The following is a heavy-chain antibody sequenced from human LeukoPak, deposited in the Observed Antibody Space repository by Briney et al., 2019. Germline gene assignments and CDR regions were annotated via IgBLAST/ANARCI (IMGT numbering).Heavy chain of an antibody. J-gene: IGHJ4*02. CDR2: IWYDGGKK. V-gene: IGHV3-30*02. CDR1: GFSVSAYG. Sequence: GGSLRLSCAASGFSVSAYGMNWVRQAPGKGLEWVAYIWYDGGKKEYANSVKGRFTISRDTSKSTVYLQMSSLRPEDTAMYDCVIELLGLPQKYIDSWGQGTLVTVSS. CDR3: VIELLGLPQKYIDS. D-gene: IGHD3-16*01.